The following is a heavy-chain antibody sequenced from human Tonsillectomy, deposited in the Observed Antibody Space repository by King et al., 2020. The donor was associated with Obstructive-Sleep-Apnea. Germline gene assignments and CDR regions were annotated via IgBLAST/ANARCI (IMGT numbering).Heavy chain of an antibody. CDR1: GGSLINYY. CDR2: IYYTGTT. J-gene: IGHJ6*02. D-gene: IGHD5-12*01. Sequence: QLQESGPGLVKPSETLSLTCSVSGGSLINYYWSWIRRPPGKGLEWIGYIYYTGTTNYNPSLQSRVTMSVDTSKNQFSLNLSAVTATDTAVYYCARLNPLVLIPTRSYYYHAMDVWGQGTTVTVSS. V-gene: IGHV4-59*08. CDR3: ARLNPLVLIPTRSYYYHAMDV.